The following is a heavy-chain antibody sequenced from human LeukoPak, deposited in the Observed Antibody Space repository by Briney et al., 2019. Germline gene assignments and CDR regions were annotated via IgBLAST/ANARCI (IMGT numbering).Heavy chain of an antibody. CDR2: ISRNSGSI. Sequence: GGSLRLSCAASGFTFDDYAMHWVRQAPGKGLEWVSGISRNSGSIGYADSVKGRFTISRDNAKNSLYLQMNSLRAEDTALYYCAKDTGSGSYRDYYYYGMDVWGQGTTVTVSS. CDR1: GFTFDDYA. J-gene: IGHJ6*02. CDR3: AKDTGSGSYRDYYYYGMDV. D-gene: IGHD3-10*01. V-gene: IGHV3-9*01.